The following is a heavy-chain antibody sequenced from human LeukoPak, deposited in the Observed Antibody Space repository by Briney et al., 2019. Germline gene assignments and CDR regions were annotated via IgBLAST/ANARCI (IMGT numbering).Heavy chain of an antibody. Sequence: ASVKVSCKASGGTFSSYAISWVRQAPGQGLEWMGRINPNSGGTNYAQKFQGRVTMTRDTSISTAYMELSRLRSDDTAVYYCARESYDSSGYYFSYFDYWGQGTLVTVSS. V-gene: IGHV1-2*06. D-gene: IGHD3-22*01. CDR2: INPNSGGT. CDR1: GGTFSSYA. CDR3: ARESYDSSGYYFSYFDY. J-gene: IGHJ4*02.